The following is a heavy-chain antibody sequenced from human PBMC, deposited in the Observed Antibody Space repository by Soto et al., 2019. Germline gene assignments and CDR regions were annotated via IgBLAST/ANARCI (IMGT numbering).Heavy chain of an antibody. V-gene: IGHV1-69*13. CDR1: GGTLSSYA. CDR3: ARTGVVVAATYYYYGMDV. D-gene: IGHD2-15*01. Sequence: GASVKVSCKASGGTLSSYAISWVRQAPGQGLEWMGGIIPIFGTANYAQKFQGRVTITADESTSTAYMELSSLRSEDTAVYYCARTGVVVAATYYYYGMDVWGQGITVTL. J-gene: IGHJ6*02. CDR2: IIPIFGTA.